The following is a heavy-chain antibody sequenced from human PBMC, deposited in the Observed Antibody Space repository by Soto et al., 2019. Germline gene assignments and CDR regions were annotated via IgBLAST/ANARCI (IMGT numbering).Heavy chain of an antibody. CDR3: ARERRRDPGYSSGWYGVDY. CDR2: IYYSGST. CDR1: GGSISSYY. J-gene: IGHJ4*02. V-gene: IGHV4-59*01. D-gene: IGHD6-19*01. Sequence: PSETLSLTCTVSGGSISSYYWSWIRQPPGKGLEWIGYIYYSGSTNYNPSLKSRVAMSVDTSKNQFSLKLNSVTAADTAVYYCARERRRDPGYSSGWYGVDYWGLGTLVTVS.